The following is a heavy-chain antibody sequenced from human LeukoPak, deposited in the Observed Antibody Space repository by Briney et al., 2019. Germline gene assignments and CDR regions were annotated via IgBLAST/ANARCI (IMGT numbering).Heavy chain of an antibody. CDR1: GGTISSSSYY. V-gene: IGHV4-39*01. CDR2: IYYSGTT. D-gene: IGHD3-3*01. CDR3: ARHVRFLEWLSSYYFDY. Sequence: PSETLSLTCTVSGGTISSSSYYWGWIRQPPGQGLEWIGSIYYSGTTYYNPSLKSLVTISVDTSKSQFSLRLTSVTAADTAVYYCARHVRFLEWLSSYYFDYWGQGTLVTVSS. J-gene: IGHJ4*02.